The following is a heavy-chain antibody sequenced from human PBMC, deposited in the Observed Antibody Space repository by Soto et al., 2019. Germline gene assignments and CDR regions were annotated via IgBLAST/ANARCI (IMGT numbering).Heavy chain of an antibody. CDR2: IYHSGST. CDR1: GGSISSGGYS. J-gene: IGHJ6*02. CDR3: ARADYGDYGYGMDV. D-gene: IGHD4-17*01. Sequence: QLQLQESGSGLVKPSQTLSLTCAVSGGSISSGGYSWSWIRQPPGKGLEWIGYIYHSGSTYYNPSLKSRVTITVDRSKNQFSLKLSSVTAADTAVYYCARADYGDYGYGMDVWGQGTTVTVSS. V-gene: IGHV4-30-2*01.